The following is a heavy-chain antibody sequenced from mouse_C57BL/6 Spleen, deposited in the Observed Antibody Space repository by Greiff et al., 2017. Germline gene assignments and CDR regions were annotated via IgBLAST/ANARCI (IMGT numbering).Heavy chain of an antibody. CDR3: ATTYYGSSELAY. Sequence: QVQLQQSGAELVKPGASVKISCKASGYAFSSYWMNWVKQRPGKGLEWIGQIYPGDGDNNYHGKFKGKAILTADKSSRTAYMQLSSLTSEDSAVYFCATTYYGSSELAYWGQGTLVTVSA. V-gene: IGHV1-80*01. D-gene: IGHD1-1*01. CDR1: GYAFSSYW. CDR2: IYPGDGDN. J-gene: IGHJ3*01.